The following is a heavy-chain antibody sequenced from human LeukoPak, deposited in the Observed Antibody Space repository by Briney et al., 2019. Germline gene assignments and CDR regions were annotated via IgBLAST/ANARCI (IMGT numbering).Heavy chain of an antibody. CDR1: GFTFSSYA. D-gene: IGHD6-19*01. V-gene: IGHV3-30*04. CDR2: ISYDGSNK. J-gene: IGHJ5*02. Sequence: GGSLRLSCAASGFTFSSYAMHWVRQAPGKGLEWVAVISYDGSNKYYADSVKGRFTISRDNSKNTLYLQMNSLRAEDTAVYYCARDHSGWFDPWGQGTLVTVSS. CDR3: ARDHSGWFDP.